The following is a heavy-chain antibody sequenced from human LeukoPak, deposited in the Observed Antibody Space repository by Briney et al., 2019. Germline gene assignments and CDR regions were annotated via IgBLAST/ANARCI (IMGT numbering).Heavy chain of an antibody. CDR2: IDWDDDK. Sequence: SGPTLVNPTQTLTLTCTFSGFSLSTSGMCVSWIRQPPGKALEWLARIDWDDDKYYSTSLKTRLTISKDTSKNQVVLTMTNMDPVDTATYYCARSATYYYDSSGQLNFDYWGQRTLVTVSS. V-gene: IGHV2-70*11. CDR1: GFSLSTSGMC. CDR3: ARSATYYYDSSGQLNFDY. D-gene: IGHD3-22*01. J-gene: IGHJ4*02.